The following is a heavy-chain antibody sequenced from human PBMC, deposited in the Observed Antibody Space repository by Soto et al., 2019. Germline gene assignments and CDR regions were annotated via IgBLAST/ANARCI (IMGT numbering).Heavy chain of an antibody. CDR1: GFTFSTFA. D-gene: IGHD1-26*01. J-gene: IGHJ4*02. V-gene: IGHV3-23*01. CDR2: ITCGSGFT. CDR3: ATSGPTIFFDF. Sequence: EVQLLESGGGFVQPGGSLRLSCAASGFTFSTFAMNWVRQAPGKGLVWVSGITCGSGFTFYADSVKGRFPISGDDSENTLFLQMSSLRAEDTAKYYCATSGPTIFFDFCGQGTLVTVSS.